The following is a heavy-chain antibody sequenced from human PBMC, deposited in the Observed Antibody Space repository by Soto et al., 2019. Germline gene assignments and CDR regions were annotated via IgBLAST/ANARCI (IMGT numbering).Heavy chain of an antibody. D-gene: IGHD1-26*01. J-gene: IGHJ6*02. CDR1: GFTFSSYS. CDR3: ARGQRVGATSLRVGEAYGMDV. Sequence: EVQLVESGGGLVKPGGSLRLSCAASGFTFSSYSMNWVRQAPGKGLEWVSSISSSSSYIYYADSVKGRFTISRDNAKNSLYLQMNSLRAEDTAVYYCARGQRVGATSLRVGEAYGMDVWGQGTTVTVSS. CDR2: ISSSSSYI. V-gene: IGHV3-21*01.